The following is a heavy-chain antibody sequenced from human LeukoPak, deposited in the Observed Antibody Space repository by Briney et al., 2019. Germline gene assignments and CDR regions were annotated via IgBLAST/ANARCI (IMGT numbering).Heavy chain of an antibody. V-gene: IGHV3-13*01. Sequence: GGSLRLSCAASGFTFSDYDMYWVRQSTGKGLEWVSAIGTAGDTYYPGSVKGRFTISRENAKNSLYLQMNSLRVGDTAVYYCVRGPYCSGGSCNGHFDYWGQGTLATASS. CDR1: GFTFSDYD. CDR3: VRGPYCSGGSCNGHFDY. CDR2: IGTAGDT. D-gene: IGHD2-15*01. J-gene: IGHJ4*02.